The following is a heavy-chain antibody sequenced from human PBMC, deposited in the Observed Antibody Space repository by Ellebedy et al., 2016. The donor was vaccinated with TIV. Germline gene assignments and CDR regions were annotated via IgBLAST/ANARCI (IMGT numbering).Heavy chain of an antibody. CDR3: ARGRGPYGSLNYSDNWFDP. CDR2: MNPNSGYT. J-gene: IGHJ5*02. D-gene: IGHD3-10*01. CDR1: GYAFTTYD. Sequence: AASVKVSCKASGYAFTTYDISWVRQATGQGLEWMGWMNPNSGYTGYAQKFQGRVTLTRDTSISPAYMELSSLRSDDTAVYYCARGRGPYGSLNYSDNWFDPWGQGTLVTVSS. V-gene: IGHV1-8*02.